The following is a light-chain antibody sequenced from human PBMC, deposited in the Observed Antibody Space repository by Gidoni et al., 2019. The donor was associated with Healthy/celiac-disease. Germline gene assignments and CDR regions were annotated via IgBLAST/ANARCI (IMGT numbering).Light chain of an antibody. Sequence: QSALTQPASVSGSPGQSITISCTGTSSDVGSYNLVSWYQQHPGKAPKLIIYEVTKRPSGVSHRFSGSKSGNTASLTISGLQADDEADYYCCSYAGSSTVVFGGGTKMTVL. CDR3: CSYAGSSTVV. CDR1: SSDVGSYNL. V-gene: IGLV2-23*02. CDR2: EVT. J-gene: IGLJ2*01.